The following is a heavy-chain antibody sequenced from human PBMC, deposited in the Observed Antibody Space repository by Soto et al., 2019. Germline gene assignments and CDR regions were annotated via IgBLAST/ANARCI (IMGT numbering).Heavy chain of an antibody. J-gene: IGHJ5*02. V-gene: IGHV4-59*01. Sequence: SETLSLTCTVSGGSISSYYWSWIRQPPGKGLEWIGYIYYSGSTNYNPSLKSRVTISVDTSKNQFSLKLSSVTAADTAVYYCARAGTTVTSVGADWFDPWGQGTLVTVSS. CDR1: GGSISSYY. CDR3: ARAGTTVTSVGADWFDP. CDR2: IYYSGST. D-gene: IGHD4-17*01.